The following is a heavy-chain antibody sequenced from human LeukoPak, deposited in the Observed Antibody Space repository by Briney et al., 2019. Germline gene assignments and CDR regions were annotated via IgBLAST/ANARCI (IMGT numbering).Heavy chain of an antibody. Sequence: ASVKVSCKASGYTFTSYAMNWVRQAPGQGLEYMGWINTNTGNPTYAQGFTGRFVFSLDTSVSTAYLQISSLKAEDTALYYCTRLYGAHAFDIWGQGTMVTVSS. CDR3: TRLYGAHAFDI. D-gene: IGHD4/OR15-4a*01. CDR2: INTNTGNP. J-gene: IGHJ3*02. CDR1: GYTFTSYA. V-gene: IGHV7-4-1*02.